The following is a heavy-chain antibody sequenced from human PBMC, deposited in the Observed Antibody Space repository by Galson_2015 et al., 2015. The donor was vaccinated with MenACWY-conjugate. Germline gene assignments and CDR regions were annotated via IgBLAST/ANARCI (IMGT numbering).Heavy chain of an antibody. Sequence: SLKLSCAASGFTFTNYWMHWVRQPPGKGLEWISYIKADGSFSNYADSVKGRSTISTDNAKNMVYLQMDGLGYEDTAVYFCARANNWSFDSWGQGTLVTVSS. D-gene: IGHD1-1*01. CDR2: IKADGSFS. V-gene: IGHV3-74*01. CDR1: GFTFTNYW. J-gene: IGHJ4*02. CDR3: ARANNWSFDS.